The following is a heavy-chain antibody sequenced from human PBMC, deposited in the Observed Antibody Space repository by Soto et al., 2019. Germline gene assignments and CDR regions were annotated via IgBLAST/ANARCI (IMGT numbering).Heavy chain of an antibody. V-gene: IGHV3-23*01. Sequence: EVQLLESGGGLVQPGGSLRLSSAASGFTFSSYAMSWVRQAPGKGLEWVSAISGSGGSTYYADSVKGRFTISRDNSKNTLYLQMNGLRAEDTAVYYCAKRKGATSIFDACDIWGQGTMVTVSS. CDR2: ISGSGGST. CDR3: AKRKGATSIFDACDI. D-gene: IGHD1-26*01. CDR1: GFTFSSYA. J-gene: IGHJ3*02.